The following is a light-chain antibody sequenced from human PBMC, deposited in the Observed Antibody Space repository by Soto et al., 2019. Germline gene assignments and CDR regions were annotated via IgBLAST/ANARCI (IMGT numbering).Light chain of an antibody. CDR3: HQYDDGPYT. Sequence: EIVMTQSPATLSVSPGERATLSCRASQSVSSNVAWYQQITGQTPRLLIYGASTRATGIPVRFSGSGSGTEFTLTISSLQSEDFAVYYCHQYDDGPYTFGQGTKVEI. CDR1: QSVSSN. CDR2: GAS. V-gene: IGKV3-15*01. J-gene: IGKJ2*01.